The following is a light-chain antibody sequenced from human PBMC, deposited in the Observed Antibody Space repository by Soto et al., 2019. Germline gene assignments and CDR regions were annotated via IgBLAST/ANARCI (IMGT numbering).Light chain of an antibody. CDR2: DGS. V-gene: IGKV1-33*01. Sequence: DIQMTQSPSSLSASVGDRVTITCQASQDITNYLNWYQQKPGKAPRLLVYDGSNLDTGVPSRFSGSGSGTHFSFTISSLHPEDIATYYCEQFDSLPITFGGGTRLE. CDR3: EQFDSLPIT. CDR1: QDITNY. J-gene: IGKJ5*01.